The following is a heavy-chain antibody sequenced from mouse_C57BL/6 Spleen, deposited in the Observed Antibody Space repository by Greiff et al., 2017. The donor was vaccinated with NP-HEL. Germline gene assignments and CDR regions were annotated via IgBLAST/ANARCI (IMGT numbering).Heavy chain of an antibody. CDR2: IYPRSGNT. CDR1: GYTFTSYG. J-gene: IGHJ4*01. Sequence: VKLMESGAELARPGASVKLSCKASGYTFTSYGISWVKQRTGQGLEWIGEIYPRSGNTYYNEKFKGKATLTADKSSSTAYMELRSLTSEDSAVYFCARDDGYKGAMDYWGQGTSVTVSS. D-gene: IGHD2-3*01. CDR3: ARDDGYKGAMDY. V-gene: IGHV1-81*01.